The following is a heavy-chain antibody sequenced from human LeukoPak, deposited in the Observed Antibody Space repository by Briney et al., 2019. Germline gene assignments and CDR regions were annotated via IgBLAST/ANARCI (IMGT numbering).Heavy chain of an antibody. Sequence: SETLSLTCSVSGDFITAYYWSWIRQPPGKGLEWIGYVYYTGSTEYSPSLRSRVTISLEMSKQQFSLNLTSVTAADTAVYYCARGKYCYDSSGYPFDYWGQGTLVTVSS. CDR2: VYYTGST. V-gene: IGHV4-59*12. CDR3: ARGKYCYDSSGYPFDY. D-gene: IGHD3-22*01. J-gene: IGHJ4*02. CDR1: GDFITAYY.